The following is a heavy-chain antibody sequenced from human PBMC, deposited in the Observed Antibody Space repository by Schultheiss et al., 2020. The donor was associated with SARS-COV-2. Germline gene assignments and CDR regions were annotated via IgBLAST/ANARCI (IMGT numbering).Heavy chain of an antibody. D-gene: IGHD3-10*01. J-gene: IGHJ4*02. CDR3: TTFYGSGSYYRDY. Sequence: GGSLRLSCAASGFTFDDYAMHWVRQAPGKGLEWVSAISGSGGSTYYADSVKGRFTISRDNSKNTLYLQMNSLKTEDTAVYYCTTFYGSGSYYRDYWGQGTLVTVSS. CDR2: ISGSGGST. CDR1: GFTFDDYA. V-gene: IGHV3-23*01.